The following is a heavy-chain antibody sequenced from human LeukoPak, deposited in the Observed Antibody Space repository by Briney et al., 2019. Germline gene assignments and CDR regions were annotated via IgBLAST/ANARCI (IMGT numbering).Heavy chain of an antibody. CDR2: MNPNNGNA. J-gene: IGHJ4*02. V-gene: IGHV1-8*01. Sequence: GASVKVSCKASGYTFTNYDINWVRQATGQGLEWMGWMNPNNGNAGYAQKFQDKDTMTRDTSISTAYMELSSLRSEDTAIYYCARGARYNSAYTALHYFDYWGQGTLVTVSS. D-gene: IGHD6-19*01. CDR3: ARGARYNSAYTALHYFDY. CDR1: GYTFTNYD.